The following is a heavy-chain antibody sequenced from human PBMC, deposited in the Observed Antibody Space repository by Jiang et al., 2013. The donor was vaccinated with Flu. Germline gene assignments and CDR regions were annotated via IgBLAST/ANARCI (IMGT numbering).Heavy chain of an antibody. Sequence: PTQTLTLTCTFSGFSLSTSRMRVSWIRQPPGKALEWLARIDWDDEKFYSASLKTRLTISKDTSKNQVVLTMTNMDHVDTATYYCVRIGRDGYSTYFDYWGQGTLVTVSS. V-gene: IGHV2-70*04. CDR3: VRIGRDGYSTYFDY. CDR2: IDWDDEK. J-gene: IGHJ4*02. CDR1: GFSLSTSRMR. D-gene: IGHD5-24*01.